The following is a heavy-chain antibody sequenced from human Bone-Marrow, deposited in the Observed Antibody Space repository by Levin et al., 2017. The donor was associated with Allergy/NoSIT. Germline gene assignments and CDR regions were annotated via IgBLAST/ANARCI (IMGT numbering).Heavy chain of an antibody. CDR1: GVSISSYY. V-gene: IGHV4-59*01. D-gene: IGHD3-16*01. J-gene: IGHJ5*02. Sequence: SETLSLTCAVSGVSISSYYWNWIRQPPGKGLEWIGYISYSGNTNYNPSLKSRVTISVNTSKNQFSLRLSSVTAADTAAYYCARCLGPGDGFDPWGQGTLVTVSS. CDR2: ISYSGNT. CDR3: ARCLGPGDGFDP.